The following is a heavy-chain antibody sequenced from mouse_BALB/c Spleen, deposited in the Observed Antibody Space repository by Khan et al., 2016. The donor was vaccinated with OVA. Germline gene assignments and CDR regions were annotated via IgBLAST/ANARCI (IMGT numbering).Heavy chain of an antibody. D-gene: IGHD2-3*01. CDR2: INYSGST. Sequence: VQLKQSGPGLVNPSQSLSLTCTVTGYSITSDYAWNWIRQFPGNKLEWMGYINYSGSTKYNPALKSRISITRDTSKNQFFLQLNSVTTEDTATYYCASDGARYNYAMDYWGEGTSVTVSS. CDR3: ASDGARYNYAMDY. J-gene: IGHJ4*01. V-gene: IGHV3-2*02. CDR1: GYSITSDYA.